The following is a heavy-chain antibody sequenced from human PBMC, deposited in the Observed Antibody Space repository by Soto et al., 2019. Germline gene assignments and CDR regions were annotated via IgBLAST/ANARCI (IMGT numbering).Heavy chain of an antibody. V-gene: IGHV3-23*01. CDR1: GFTFSSYA. D-gene: IGHD1-26*01. CDR2: SSGSGGTT. CDR3: AKFRQSLDSVFDY. Sequence: GGSLRLSCAASGFTFSSYAMGWVRQAPGKGLEWVSGSSGSGGTTYYADSVKGRFTISRDNSKNTLYLQMNSLRAEDTAVYYCAKFRQSLDSVFDYWGQGTLVTVSS. J-gene: IGHJ4*02.